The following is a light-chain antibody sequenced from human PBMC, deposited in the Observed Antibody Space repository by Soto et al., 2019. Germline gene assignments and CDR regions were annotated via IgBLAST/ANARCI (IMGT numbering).Light chain of an antibody. Sequence: EIVMTQSPATLSVSPGERGTLSCRASQSIRTNLAWYQQKPGQAPRLLIFGASTRAIAIPARFSGSGSGTEFTLTISSLQSEDFAVYYCQHYNERPLTFGGGTKVDIK. CDR2: GAS. J-gene: IGKJ4*01. V-gene: IGKV3-15*01. CDR3: QHYNERPLT. CDR1: QSIRTN.